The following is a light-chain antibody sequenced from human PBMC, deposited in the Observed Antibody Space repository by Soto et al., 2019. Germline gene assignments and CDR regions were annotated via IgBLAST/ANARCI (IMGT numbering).Light chain of an antibody. J-gene: IGKJ2*01. CDR1: QSVLYSSKNKNY. Sequence: DIVMTQSPDSLAVSLGERATINCKSNQSVLYSSKNKNYLAWYQHKPGQPPKLLVYWASTRQSGVPDRFSGSGSGTDFTPTISSLQAEDVAVYYCQQYYSTPYTFGQGTKLEIK. CDR2: WAS. V-gene: IGKV4-1*01. CDR3: QQYYSTPYT.